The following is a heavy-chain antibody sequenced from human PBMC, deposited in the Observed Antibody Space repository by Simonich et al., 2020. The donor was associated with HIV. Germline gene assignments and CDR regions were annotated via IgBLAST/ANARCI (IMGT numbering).Heavy chain of an antibody. D-gene: IGHD3-3*01. Sequence: QVQLQQWGAGLLKPSETLSLTCAVYGGSFSGHYWNWIRQPPGKGLEWIGEINHSGNTNYNPSLKSRVTISVATSKIQFALKLISVTAADTGVYYCAAGNGLLRFLEWDGTYMDVWGKGTTVTVSS. V-gene: IGHV4-34*02. J-gene: IGHJ6*03. CDR1: GGSFSGHY. CDR3: AAGNGLLRFLEWDGTYMDV. CDR2: INHSGNT.